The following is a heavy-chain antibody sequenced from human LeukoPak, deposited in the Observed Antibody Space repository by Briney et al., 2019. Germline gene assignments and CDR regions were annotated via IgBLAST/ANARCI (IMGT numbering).Heavy chain of an antibody. CDR1: GFTVSSNY. CDR2: IYSGGST. Sequence: PGGSLRLSXAASGFTVSSNYMSWVRQAPGKGLEWASVIYSGGSTYYADSVKGRFTISRDYSKNTLYLQMNSLRAEDTAVYYCASSRTYYYDSSGYDDAFDIWGQGTMVTVSS. CDR3: ASSRTYYYDSSGYDDAFDI. D-gene: IGHD3-22*01. V-gene: IGHV3-53*01. J-gene: IGHJ3*02.